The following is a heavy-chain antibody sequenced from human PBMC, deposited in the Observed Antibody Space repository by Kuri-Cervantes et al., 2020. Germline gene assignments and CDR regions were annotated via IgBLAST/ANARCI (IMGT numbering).Heavy chain of an antibody. V-gene: IGHV1-46*01. J-gene: IGHJ6*03. D-gene: IGHD6-19*01. CDR1: GYTFTSYC. Sequence: ASVKVSCKASGYTFTSYCMHWVRQAPGQGLEWMGIINPSGGSTSYAQKFQGRVTITTDESTSTAYMELRSLRSDDTAVYYCARDSRAVAGQGYYYYYYMDVWGKGTTVTVSS. CDR3: ARDSRAVAGQGYYYYYYMDV. CDR2: INPSGGST.